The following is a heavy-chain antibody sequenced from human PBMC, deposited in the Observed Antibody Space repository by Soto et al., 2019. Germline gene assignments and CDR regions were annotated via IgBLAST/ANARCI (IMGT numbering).Heavy chain of an antibody. CDR2: IKGETSGGTT. CDR3: STEGTVYGYHALDS. Sequence: EVQLVESGGGLVKPGGALRLSCAASDFAFSKAWVGWVRQAPGKGLEWVGHIKGETSGGTTDYGAPMKDRFTISRDDSKRTLYLQMNNLKTEDTAVYYCSTEGTVYGYHALDSWGQGTLVTVCS. D-gene: IGHD5-18*01. V-gene: IGHV3-15*07. J-gene: IGHJ4*02. CDR1: DFAFSKAW.